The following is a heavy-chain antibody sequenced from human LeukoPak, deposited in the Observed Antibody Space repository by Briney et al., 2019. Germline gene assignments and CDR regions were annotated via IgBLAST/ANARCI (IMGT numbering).Heavy chain of an antibody. D-gene: IGHD6-13*01. CDR3: AKAGIGGPAAADWFDP. CDR1: GFTFSTFG. J-gene: IGHJ5*02. CDR2: ISGSGGST. V-gene: IGHV3-23*01. Sequence: GGSLRLSCAASGFTFSTFGMSWVRRAPGKGLEWVSAISGSGGSTYYADSVKGRFAISRDNSKNTLYLQMNSLRAEDTAVYYCAKAGIGGPAAADWFDPWGQGTLVTVSS.